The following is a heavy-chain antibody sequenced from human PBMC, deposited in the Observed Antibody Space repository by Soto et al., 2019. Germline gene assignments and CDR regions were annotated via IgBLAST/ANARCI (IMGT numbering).Heavy chain of an antibody. J-gene: IGHJ4*02. CDR3: ARGWYVFDY. CDR2: IYYSGST. D-gene: IGHD2-15*01. Sequence: SETLSLTCTVSGGSISSYYWSWIRQPPGKGLEWIGYIYYSGSTNYNPSLKSRVTISVDTSKNQFSLKLSSVTAADTAVYYCARGWYVFDYWGQGTLVTVSS. CDR1: GGSISSYY. V-gene: IGHV4-59*01.